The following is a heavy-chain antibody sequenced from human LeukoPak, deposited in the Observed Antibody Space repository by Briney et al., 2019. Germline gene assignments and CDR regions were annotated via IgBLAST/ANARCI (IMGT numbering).Heavy chain of an antibody. V-gene: IGHV1-18*01. J-gene: IGHJ6*03. CDR2: ISTYNGNT. CDR3: ARGWGGYTYGYDYYYYYMDV. D-gene: IGHD5-18*01. CDR1: GYRFTSYG. Sequence: ASVKVSCKASGYRFTSYGITWVRQAPGQGLEWMGWISTYNGNTNYAQRFQDRVTMTADTSTTTAYLELRSLRSDDTAVYYCARGWGGYTYGYDYYYYYMDVWGEGTTVTVSS.